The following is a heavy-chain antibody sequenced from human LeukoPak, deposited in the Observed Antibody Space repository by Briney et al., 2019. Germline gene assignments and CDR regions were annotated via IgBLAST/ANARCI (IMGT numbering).Heavy chain of an antibody. V-gene: IGHV3-23*01. CDR2: ISGTGDTT. D-gene: IGHD3-22*01. CDR3: AKGVRSYESGDYGDS. CDR1: GFTFSNFA. J-gene: IGHJ4*02. Sequence: PGGSLRLSCAASGFTFSNFAVCWVRQAPGKGLDWVSDISGTGDTTYYADSVKGRFTISRDNSKNTLFLQMNSLSVEDTAVYYCAKGVRSYESGDYGDSWGKGILVTVSS.